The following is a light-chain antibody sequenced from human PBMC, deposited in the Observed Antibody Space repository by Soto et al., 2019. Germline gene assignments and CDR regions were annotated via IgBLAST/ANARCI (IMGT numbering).Light chain of an antibody. CDR3: QQYNNWPIT. CDR2: GAS. J-gene: IGKJ5*01. Sequence: EIVLTQSPATLSLSPGERATLSCWASQSVSNSLAWYQQRPGQSPRLLIYGASTRATGIPVRFSGSGSETDFTLTISSLRSEDSAVYLCQQYNNWPITFGQGIRLEI. CDR1: QSVSNS. V-gene: IGKV3-15*01.